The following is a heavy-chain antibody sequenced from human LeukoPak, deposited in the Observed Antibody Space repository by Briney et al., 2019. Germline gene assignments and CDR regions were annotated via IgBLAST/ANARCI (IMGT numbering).Heavy chain of an antibody. D-gene: IGHD2-2*01. V-gene: IGHV3-30*19. CDR3: AKAIAGVPAAFYFDY. CDR2: ISYDGSNK. Sequence: GSLRLSCAASGFTFSSYGMHWVRQAPGKGLEWVAVISYDGSNKYYADSVKGRFTISRDNSKNTLYLQMNSLRAEDTAVYYCAKAIAGVPAAFYFDYWGQGTLVTVSS. CDR1: GFTFSSYG. J-gene: IGHJ4*02.